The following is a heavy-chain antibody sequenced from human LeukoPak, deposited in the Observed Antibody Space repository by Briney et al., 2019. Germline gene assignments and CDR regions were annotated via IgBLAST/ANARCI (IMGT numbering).Heavy chain of an antibody. J-gene: IGHJ4*02. D-gene: IGHD3-22*01. CDR1: GFTFSSYG. V-gene: IGHV3-30*18. Sequence: GGSLRLSCAASGFTFSSYGMHWVRQAPGKGLEWVAVISYDGSNKYYADSVKGRFAISRDNSKNTLYLQMNSLRAEDTAVYYCAKGLWYYYDSSGYVDYWGQGTLVTVSS. CDR3: AKGLWYYYDSSGYVDY. CDR2: ISYDGSNK.